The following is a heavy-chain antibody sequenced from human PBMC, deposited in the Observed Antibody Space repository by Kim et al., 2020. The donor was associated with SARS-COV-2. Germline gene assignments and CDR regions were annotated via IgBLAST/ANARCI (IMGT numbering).Heavy chain of an antibody. CDR2: INAGNGNT. Sequence: ASVKVSCKASGYTFTSYAMHWVRQAPGQRLEWMGWINAGNGNTKYSQKFQGRVTITRDTSASTAYMELSSLRSEDTAVYYCARAPLDSSGWPPYFDYWGQGTLVTVSS. J-gene: IGHJ4*02. D-gene: IGHD6-19*01. V-gene: IGHV1-3*01. CDR1: GYTFTSYA. CDR3: ARAPLDSSGWPPYFDY.